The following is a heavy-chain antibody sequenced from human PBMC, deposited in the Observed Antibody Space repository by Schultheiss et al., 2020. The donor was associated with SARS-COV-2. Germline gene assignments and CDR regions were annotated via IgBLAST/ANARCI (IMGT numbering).Heavy chain of an antibody. CDR2: INHSGST. D-gene: IGHD2-21*01. Sequence: SETLSLTCTVSGGSISSSSYYWGWIRQPPGKGLEWIGEINHSGSTNYNPSLKSRVTISVDTSKNQFSLKLSSVTAADTAVYYCARGGRAVVIAIRRVGLWFDPWGQGTLVTVSS. CDR1: GGSISSSSYY. J-gene: IGHJ5*02. V-gene: IGHV4-39*07. CDR3: ARGGRAVVIAIRRVGLWFDP.